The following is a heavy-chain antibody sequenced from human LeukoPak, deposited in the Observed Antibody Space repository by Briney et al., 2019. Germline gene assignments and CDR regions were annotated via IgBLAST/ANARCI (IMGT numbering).Heavy chain of an antibody. CDR2: ISYDGSNK. Sequence: PGGSLRLSCAASGFTFSSYAMHWVRQAPGKGLERVAVISYDGSNKYYADSVKGRFTISRDNSKNTLYLRMNSLRAEDTAVYYCARGHGDTTNAFDIWGQGTMVTVSS. V-gene: IGHV3-30-3*01. J-gene: IGHJ3*02. D-gene: IGHD4-17*01. CDR3: ARGHGDTTNAFDI. CDR1: GFTFSSYA.